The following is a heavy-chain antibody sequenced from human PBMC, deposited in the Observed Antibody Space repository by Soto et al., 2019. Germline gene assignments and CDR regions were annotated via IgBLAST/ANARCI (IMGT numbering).Heavy chain of an antibody. CDR1: GITFSSYG. CDR2: IIPFFGAS. CDR3: GLRRWLQPRTNYYYYTLDV. D-gene: IGHD5-12*01. J-gene: IGHJ6*02. V-gene: IGHV1-69*06. Sequence: ASVKVSCKASGITFSSYGISWVRQVPGQGLEWVGGIIPFFGASNFAQKFRGRVTITADKSTSTAYMELSSLRSDDTAVYYCGLRRWLQPRTNYYYYTLDVWGQGTTVTVSS.